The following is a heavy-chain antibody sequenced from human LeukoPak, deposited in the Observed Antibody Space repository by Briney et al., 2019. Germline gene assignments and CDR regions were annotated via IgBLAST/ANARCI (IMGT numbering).Heavy chain of an antibody. D-gene: IGHD2-2*01. CDR2: ISAYNGNT. CDR3: AGVDIVVVPAAPDY. J-gene: IGHJ4*02. CDR1: GYTFTSYG. V-gene: IGHV1-18*01. Sequence: ASVKVSCKASGYTFTSYGISWVRQAPGQGLEWMGWISAYNGNTNYAQKLQGRVTMTTDTSTSTAYMELRSLRSDDTAVYYCAGVDIVVVPAAPDYWGQGTLVTVSS.